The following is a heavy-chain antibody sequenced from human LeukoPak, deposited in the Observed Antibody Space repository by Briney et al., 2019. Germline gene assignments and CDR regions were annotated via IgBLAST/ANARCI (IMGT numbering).Heavy chain of an antibody. D-gene: IGHD3-10*01. CDR3: ARGLSPRINMVRGVRPPFRGVFDY. CDR1: GGSLNTFY. V-gene: IGHV4-34*01. CDR2: INHSGST. J-gene: IGHJ4*02. Sequence: PSETLSLTCTVSGGSLNTFYWSWIRQPPGKGLEWIGEINHSGSTNYNPSLKSRVTISVDTSKNQFSLKLSSVTAADTVVYYCARGLSPRINMVRGVRPPFRGVFDYWGQGTLVTVSS.